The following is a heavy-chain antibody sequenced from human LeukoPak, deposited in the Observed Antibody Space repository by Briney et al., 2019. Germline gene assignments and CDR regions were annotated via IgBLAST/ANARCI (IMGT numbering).Heavy chain of an antibody. V-gene: IGHV3-53*01. CDR2: IYSGGST. Sequence: GGSLRLSCAASGFIFSSYAISWVRQPPGKGLEWVSVIYSGGSTYYADSVKGRFTISRDNSKNTLYLQMNSLRAEDTAVYYCATLSSGWSGRDYWGQGTLVTVSS. D-gene: IGHD6-19*01. CDR3: ATLSSGWSGRDY. CDR1: GFIFSSYA. J-gene: IGHJ4*02.